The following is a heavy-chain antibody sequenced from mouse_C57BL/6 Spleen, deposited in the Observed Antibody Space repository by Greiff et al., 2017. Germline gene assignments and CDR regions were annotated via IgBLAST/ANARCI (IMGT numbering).Heavy chain of an antibody. V-gene: IGHV1-69*01. CDR1: GYTFTSYW. Sequence: VKLQQPGAELVMPGASVKLSCKASGYTFTSYWMHWVKQRPGQGLEWIGEIDPSDSYTNYNQKFKGKSTLTVDKSSSTAYMQLSSLTSEDSAVYYCARWYYYGSSYRYFDVWGTGTTVTVSS. CDR2: IDPSDSYT. J-gene: IGHJ1*03. CDR3: ARWYYYGSSYRYFDV. D-gene: IGHD1-1*01.